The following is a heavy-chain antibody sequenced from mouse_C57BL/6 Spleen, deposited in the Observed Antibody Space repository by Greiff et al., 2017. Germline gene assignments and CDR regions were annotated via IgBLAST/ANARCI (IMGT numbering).Heavy chain of an antibody. V-gene: IGHV1-82*01. Sequence: QVQLQQSGPELVKPGASVKISCKASGYAFSSSWMNWVKQRPGKGLEWIGRIYPGDGDTNYNGKFKGKATLTADKSSSTAYMQLSSLTSEDSAVYFCARGYDYAAWFAYWGQGTLVTVSA. CDR2: IYPGDGDT. CDR3: ARGYDYAAWFAY. J-gene: IGHJ3*01. D-gene: IGHD2-4*01. CDR1: GYAFSSSW.